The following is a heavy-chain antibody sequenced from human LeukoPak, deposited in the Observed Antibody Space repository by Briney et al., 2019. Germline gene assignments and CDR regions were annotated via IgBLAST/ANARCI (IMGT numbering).Heavy chain of an antibody. J-gene: IGHJ3*02. Sequence: PSETLSLTSTVSGGSISSYYWSWIRQPPGKGLEWIGSIYYSGSTYYNPSLKSRVTISVDTSKNQFSLKLSSVTAADTAVYYCASLQPDAFDIWGQGTMVTVSS. CDR2: IYYSGST. CDR1: GGSISSYY. D-gene: IGHD1-1*01. CDR3: ASLQPDAFDI. V-gene: IGHV4-39*01.